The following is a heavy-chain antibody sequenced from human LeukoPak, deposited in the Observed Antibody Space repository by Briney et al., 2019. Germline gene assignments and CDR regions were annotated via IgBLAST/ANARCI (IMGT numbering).Heavy chain of an antibody. D-gene: IGHD3-22*01. CDR2: IKQDGSEI. Sequence: GGSLRLSCAASGFTFISYNMNWVRQAPGKGLEWVANIKQDGSEINFVDSVKGRLTITRDNAKNSLYLLMNSLRAEDTAVYYCARDPYDSGDYGAFDIWGQGTMVTVSS. V-gene: IGHV3-7*01. J-gene: IGHJ3*02. CDR3: ARDPYDSGDYGAFDI. CDR1: GFTFISYN.